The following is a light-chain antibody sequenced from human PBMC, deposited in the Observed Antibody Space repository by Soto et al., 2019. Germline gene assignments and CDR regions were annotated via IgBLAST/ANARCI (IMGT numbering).Light chain of an antibody. CDR1: NIGSKT. J-gene: IGLJ2*01. CDR3: QVGDVSHDHHV. CDR2: DDA. Sequence: SSVLTQPPSVSVAPGQTASITCGGNNIGSKTVHWYQQKPGQAPMLVVYDDADRPSGIPERFSGSNSGNTATLTITRVEAGDEAAYYCQVGDVSHDHHVFGGGTKVTVL. V-gene: IGLV3-21*02.